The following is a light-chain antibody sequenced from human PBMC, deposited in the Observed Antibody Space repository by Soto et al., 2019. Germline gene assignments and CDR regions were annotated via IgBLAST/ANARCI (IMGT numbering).Light chain of an antibody. CDR1: QSVSSN. CDR2: GAS. CDR3: LEYNKWPLT. J-gene: IGKJ4*01. V-gene: IGKV3-15*01. Sequence: EIVMTQSPATLSVSPGEGATLSCRTSQSVSSNLAWYQQKPGQAPRLLIYGASTRATGIPARFSGSGSGTEFTLTISSLQSEDFAVYYCLEYNKWPLTFGGGTKVEIK.